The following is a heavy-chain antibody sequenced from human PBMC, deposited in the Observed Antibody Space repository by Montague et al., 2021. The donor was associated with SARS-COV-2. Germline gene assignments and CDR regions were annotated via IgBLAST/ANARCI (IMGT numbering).Heavy chain of an antibody. CDR1: GGSISTSSYY. CDR2: IYYTGKT. V-gene: IGHV4-39*01. CDR3: ARHEYYETSYAFDI. J-gene: IGHJ3*02. D-gene: IGHD3-22*01. Sequence: SETLSLTCTVSGGSISTSSYYWAWMRQPPGKGLEWIGSIYYTGKTYYNPSLKSRVTISVDTSKNQFSLNLSPVTAADTAVYYCARHEYYETSYAFDIWGQGTMVTVSS.